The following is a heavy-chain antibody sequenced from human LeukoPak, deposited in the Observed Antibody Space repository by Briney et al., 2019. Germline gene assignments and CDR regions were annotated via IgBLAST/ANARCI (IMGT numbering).Heavy chain of an antibody. CDR3: ARSRGDYYFDY. Sequence: EASVKVSCKASGGTFSSYAISWVRQAPGQGLEWMGGIIPIFGTANYAQKFQGRVTITADKSTSTAYMELSSLRSEDTAVYYCARSRGDYYFDYWGQGTLVTVSS. D-gene: IGHD3-16*01. CDR2: IIPIFGTA. CDR1: GGTFSSYA. V-gene: IGHV1-69*06. J-gene: IGHJ4*02.